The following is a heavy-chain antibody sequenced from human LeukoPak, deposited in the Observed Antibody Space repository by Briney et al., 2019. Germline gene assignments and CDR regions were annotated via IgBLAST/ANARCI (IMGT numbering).Heavy chain of an antibody. Sequence: GGSLRLSCVGSGFNFNSNWMSWVRQAPGKGLEWVANIKQDGSEKFYVDSVKGRFTISGDNAKNSVSLQMNSLRVEGTAVYYCARDKYYDRYFDSWGQGTLVTVSS. CDR3: ARDKYYDRYFDS. CDR1: GFNFNSNW. CDR2: IKQDGSEK. D-gene: IGHD3-22*01. J-gene: IGHJ4*02. V-gene: IGHV3-7*01.